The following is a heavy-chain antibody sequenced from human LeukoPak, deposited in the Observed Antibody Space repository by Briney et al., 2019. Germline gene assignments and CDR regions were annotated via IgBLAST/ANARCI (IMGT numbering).Heavy chain of an antibody. CDR3: ARELGFGSHLPDY. Sequence: PSETLSLTCTVSGGSISSYYWSWIRQPPGKGLEWIGYIHHSGSTYYNPSLKSRVTISVDRSKNQFSLKLSSVTAGDTAVYYCARELGFGSHLPDYWGQGTLVTVSS. D-gene: IGHD7-27*01. CDR1: GGSISSYY. V-gene: IGHV4-59*12. CDR2: IHHSGST. J-gene: IGHJ4*02.